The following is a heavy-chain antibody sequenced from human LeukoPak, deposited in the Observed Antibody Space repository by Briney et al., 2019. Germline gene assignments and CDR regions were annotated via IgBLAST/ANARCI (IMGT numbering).Heavy chain of an antibody. CDR2: IWNDGSDK. CDR1: KFTFSHYA. D-gene: IGHD4-11*01. J-gene: IGHJ1*01. Sequence: AGGSLRLSCAASKFTFSHYAMHWVRQAPGKGLEWVAVIWNDGSDKYYADSVKGRFTVSRDNSRTILYLQMDSLRAEDTGVYYCAKDAQRGFDYSNSLQHWGPGTLVTVSS. V-gene: IGHV3-33*06. CDR3: AKDAQRGFDYSNSLQH.